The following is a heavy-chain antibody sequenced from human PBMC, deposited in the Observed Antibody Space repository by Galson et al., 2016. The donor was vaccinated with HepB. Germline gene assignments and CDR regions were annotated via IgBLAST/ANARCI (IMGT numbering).Heavy chain of an antibody. CDR1: GYTFTRYA. Sequence: SVKVSCKASGYTFTRYAMQWVRQAPGQRLEWMGWINVGNGYTKYSQKFQDRVTISRDTSASIAYMELSSLSSEDTAVYYCARDSVNQYYYGMDVWGQGTTVTVSS. CDR3: ARDSVNQYYYGMDV. CDR2: INVGNGYT. J-gene: IGHJ6*02. V-gene: IGHV1-3*01. D-gene: IGHD3-16*02.